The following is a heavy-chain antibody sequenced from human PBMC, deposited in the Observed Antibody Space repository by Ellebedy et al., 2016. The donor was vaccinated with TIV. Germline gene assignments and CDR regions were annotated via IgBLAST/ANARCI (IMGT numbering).Heavy chain of an antibody. CDR2: INPRDGST. CDR3: AAGPDSNYYPIF. D-gene: IGHD3-22*01. V-gene: IGHV1-46*01. Sequence: AASVKVSCKASGYTFISYYMNWVRQAPGQGLEWMGKINPRDGSTSYAQKFQGRVTMTRDTSTSTAYMELSSLRSEDTAVYYCAAGPDSNYYPIFWGQGTMVTVSS. J-gene: IGHJ3*01. CDR1: GYTFISYY.